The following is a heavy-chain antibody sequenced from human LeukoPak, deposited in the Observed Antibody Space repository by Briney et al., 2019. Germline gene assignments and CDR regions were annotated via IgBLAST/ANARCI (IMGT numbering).Heavy chain of an antibody. V-gene: IGHV4-59*12. CDR3: ARERGARGFGSQLDY. CDR1: GGSISSYS. D-gene: IGHD3-10*01. CDR2: IYDSGST. Sequence: PSETLSLTCTVSGGSISSYSWSWIRQPPGEALEWIGYIYDSGSTKYNPSLKSRVSISVDTSKNQFSLRLSSVTAADAAVYFCARERGARGFGSQLDYWGQGTLVTVSS. J-gene: IGHJ4*02.